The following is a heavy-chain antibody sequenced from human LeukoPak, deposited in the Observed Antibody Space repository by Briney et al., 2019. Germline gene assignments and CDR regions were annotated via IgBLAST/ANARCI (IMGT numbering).Heavy chain of an antibody. J-gene: IGHJ3*02. Sequence: SETLSLTCAVYGGSFSGYYWSWIRQPPGKGLEWIGEISQSGSTNYNPSLKSRVNISLDTSENQFSLKLSSVTAADTAVYYCARGLGAFDIWGQGTMVTVSS. CDR3: ARGLGAFDI. V-gene: IGHV4-34*01. CDR2: ISQSGST. CDR1: GGSFSGYY.